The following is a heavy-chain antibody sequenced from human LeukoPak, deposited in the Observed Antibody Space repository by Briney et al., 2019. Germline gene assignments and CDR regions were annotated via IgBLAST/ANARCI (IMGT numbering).Heavy chain of an antibody. D-gene: IGHD3-10*01. Sequence: SETLSLTCTVSGDSFTSVTDYWAWIRQPPGKGLEWIASGDYSGGTYYNPSLESRVAISADMSKKQISLKLASVTAADTAVYYCARGGGSGSLYYFDYWGQGTLVTVSS. CDR3: ARGGGSGSLYYFDY. CDR1: GDSFTSVTDY. J-gene: IGHJ4*02. V-gene: IGHV4-39*07. CDR2: GDYSGGT.